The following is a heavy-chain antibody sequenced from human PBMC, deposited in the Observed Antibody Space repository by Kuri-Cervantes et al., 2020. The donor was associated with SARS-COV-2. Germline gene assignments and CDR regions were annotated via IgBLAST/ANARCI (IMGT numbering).Heavy chain of an antibody. J-gene: IGHJ3*02. Sequence: ASVKVSCKASGYTFTSYYMHWVRQAPGQGLEWMGIINPSGGSTSYAQKFQGRVTMTRDTSTSTVYMELSSLRSEDTAVYYCASPGGGAGVVPAARLGAFDIWGQGTMVTVSS. V-gene: IGHV1-46*01. CDR2: INPSGGST. CDR1: GYTFTSYY. D-gene: IGHD2-2*01. CDR3: ASPGGGAGVVPAARLGAFDI.